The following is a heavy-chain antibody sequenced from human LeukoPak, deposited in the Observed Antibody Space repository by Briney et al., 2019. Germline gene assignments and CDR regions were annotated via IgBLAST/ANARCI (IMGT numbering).Heavy chain of an antibody. CDR1: GFAFGEYR. D-gene: IGHD3-16*01. CDR3: ARVEPHGGWFDP. Sequence: GGSLRLSCDASGFAFGEYRMHWVRQAPGKGPEWVSRIFTDGSNVTYADSVRGRFTTSRDNAKSTLYLQMNSLRVDDTAVYYCARVEPHGGWFDPWGQGTMVTVSS. J-gene: IGHJ5*02. CDR2: IFTDGSNV. V-gene: IGHV3-74*01.